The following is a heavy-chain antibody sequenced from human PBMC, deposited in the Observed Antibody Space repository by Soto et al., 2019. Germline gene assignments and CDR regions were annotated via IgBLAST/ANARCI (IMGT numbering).Heavy chain of an antibody. CDR1: GGSTSSYY. Sequence: SETLSLTCTVSGGSTSSYYWSWIRQPPGKGLEWIGYIYYSGNTNYNPSLKSRVTISVDTSKNQFSLKLSSVTAADTAVYYCARVLRERSGFTGSLDYYYYYYMDVWGKGTTVTVSS. J-gene: IGHJ6*03. V-gene: IGHV4-59*08. D-gene: IGHD3-9*01. CDR3: ARVLRERSGFTGSLDYYYYYYMDV. CDR2: IYYSGNT.